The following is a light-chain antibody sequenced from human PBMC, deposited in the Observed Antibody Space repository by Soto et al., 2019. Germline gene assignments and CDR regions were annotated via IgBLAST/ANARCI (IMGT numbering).Light chain of an antibody. CDR3: QQYNRFFT. J-gene: IGKJ3*01. Sequence: DIQMTQSPSTLSASVGDRVTITCRASQSISTWLAWYQQGPGKAPNLLIYDASSLESGVPSRFCGRASGTALTLTVSSLLSDDFATYYCQQYNRFFTFGAGTKVYIK. CDR2: DAS. V-gene: IGKV1-5*01. CDR1: QSISTW.